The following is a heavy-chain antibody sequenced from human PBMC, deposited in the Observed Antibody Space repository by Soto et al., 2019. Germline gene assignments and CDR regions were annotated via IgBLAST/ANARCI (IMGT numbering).Heavy chain of an antibody. D-gene: IGHD3-3*01. V-gene: IGHV1-18*01. CDR1: GYTFPSYA. J-gene: IGHJ4*02. CDR3: ARVGPYDFWGGYYNPMDY. CDR2: ISAYNGNT. Sequence: ASVKVCCKASGYTFPSYAISWMRRAHGQGLEWRGWISAYNGNTNYARKLQGRVTVTTDTSTSTAYMELRSLTSDDTAVYYCARVGPYDFWGGYYNPMDYWGQGPLVTVSS.